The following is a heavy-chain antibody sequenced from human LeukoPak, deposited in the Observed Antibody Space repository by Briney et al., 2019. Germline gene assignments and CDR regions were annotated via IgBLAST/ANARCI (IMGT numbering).Heavy chain of an antibody. J-gene: IGHJ4*02. CDR2: IYYSGST. CDR3: ARRRGSGYQYYFDY. Sequence: SETLSLTCTVSGGSISSGGYYWSWIRQHPGKGLEWIGYIYYSGSTYYNPPLKSRVTISVDTSKNQFSLKLSSVTAADTAVYYCARRRGSGYQYYFDYWGQGTLVTVSS. V-gene: IGHV4-31*03. D-gene: IGHD3-22*01. CDR1: GGSISSGGYY.